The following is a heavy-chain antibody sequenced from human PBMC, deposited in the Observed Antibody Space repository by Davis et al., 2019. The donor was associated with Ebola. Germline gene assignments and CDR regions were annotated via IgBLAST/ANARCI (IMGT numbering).Heavy chain of an antibody. Sequence: PGGSLRLSCAASGFTFSSYWMSWVRQAPGKGLEWVANIKQDGSEKYYVDSVKGRFTISRDNAKNSLYLQMNSLRAEDTAVYYCARALTYGDWYYYYYYMDVWGKGTTVTVSS. CDR1: GFTFSSYW. J-gene: IGHJ6*03. D-gene: IGHD4-17*01. V-gene: IGHV3-7*03. CDR3: ARALTYGDWYYYYYYMDV. CDR2: IKQDGSEK.